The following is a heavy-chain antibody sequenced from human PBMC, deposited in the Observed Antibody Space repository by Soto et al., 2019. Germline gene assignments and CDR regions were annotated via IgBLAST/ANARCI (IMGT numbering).Heavy chain of an antibody. CDR3: AKDGASYLPISHDYYYYYMDV. V-gene: IGHV3-9*01. Sequence: GGSLRLSCAASGFTFDDYAMHWVRQAPGKGLEWVSGISWNSGSIGYADSVKGRFTISRDNAKNSLYLQMNSLRAEDTALYYCAKDGASYLPISHDYYYYYMDVWGKGTTVTVSS. J-gene: IGHJ6*03. CDR2: ISWNSGSI. CDR1: GFTFDDYA. D-gene: IGHD3-16*02.